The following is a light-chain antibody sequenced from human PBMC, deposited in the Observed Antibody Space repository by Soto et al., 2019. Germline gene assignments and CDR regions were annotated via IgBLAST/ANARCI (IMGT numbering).Light chain of an antibody. V-gene: IGLV1-51*02. Sequence: QSVLTQPPSVSAAPGQKVTISCSGGRSNIGDHDVSWYKQLPGTAPKLLMSENNKRPSGIPDRFSGSKSGTSATLGITGLQTGDEADYYCGTWDSSLSAGVFGGGTKLTVL. CDR3: GTWDSSLSAGV. CDR1: RSNIGDHD. J-gene: IGLJ3*02. CDR2: ENN.